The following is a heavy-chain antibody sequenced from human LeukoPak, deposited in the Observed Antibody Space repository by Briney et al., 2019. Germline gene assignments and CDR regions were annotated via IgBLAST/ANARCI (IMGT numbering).Heavy chain of an antibody. J-gene: IGHJ6*02. CDR2: IYPGDSDT. V-gene: IGHV5-51*01. CDR3: ARRLAAAGYYYYYGMDV. D-gene: IGHD6-13*01. Sequence: GESLKISCKGSGYSFTSYWIGWVRQMPGKGLEWMGIIYPGDSDTRYSPSFQGQVTISADKSISTAYLQWSSLKASDTAMYYCARRLAAAGYYYYYGMDVWGQGTTVTVSS. CDR1: GYSFTSYW.